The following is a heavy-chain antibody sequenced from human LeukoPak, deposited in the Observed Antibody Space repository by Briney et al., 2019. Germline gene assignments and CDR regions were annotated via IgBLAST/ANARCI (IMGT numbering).Heavy chain of an antibody. Sequence: RGSLRLACAASGFTVRTSYMNRVRQAPGKGLEWVSVIYSGGGTYYADSVKGRFTISRDNSKNTLYLQMNSLRAEDTAVYYCARERDGDYDYWGQGTLVTVSS. CDR3: ARERDGDYDY. V-gene: IGHV3-53*01. J-gene: IGHJ4*02. D-gene: IGHD4-17*01. CDR2: IYSGGGT. CDR1: GFTVRTSY.